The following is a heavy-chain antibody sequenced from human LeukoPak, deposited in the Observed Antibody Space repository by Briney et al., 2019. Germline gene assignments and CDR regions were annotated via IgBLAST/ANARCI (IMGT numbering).Heavy chain of an antibody. CDR2: IKNDGSER. D-gene: IGHD3-3*01. J-gene: IGHJ4*02. CDR3: ATDRGWRTSGYYLYYFEY. CDR1: GFVFRNYF. Sequence: GGSLRLSCAASGFVFRNYFMSWVRQAPGKGLEWVASIKNDGSERYYVDSVGGRYTISRDNTKNSLFLQMSSLRAEDTAVYYCATDRGWRTSGYYLYYFEYWGQGTLATFSS. V-gene: IGHV3-7*01.